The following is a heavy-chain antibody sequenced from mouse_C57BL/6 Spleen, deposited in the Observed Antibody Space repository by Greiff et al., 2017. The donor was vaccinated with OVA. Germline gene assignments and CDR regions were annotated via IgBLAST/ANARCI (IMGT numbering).Heavy chain of an antibody. Sequence: EVQLQQSGPGLVKPSQSLSLTCSVTGYSITSGYYWNWIRQFPGNKLEWMGYISYDGSNNYNPSLKNRISITRDTSKNQFFLKLNSVTTEDTATYYCARRANWDSFDYWGQGTTLTVSS. D-gene: IGHD4-1*01. CDR2: ISYDGSN. CDR3: ARRANWDSFDY. CDR1: GYSITSGYY. J-gene: IGHJ2*01. V-gene: IGHV3-6*01.